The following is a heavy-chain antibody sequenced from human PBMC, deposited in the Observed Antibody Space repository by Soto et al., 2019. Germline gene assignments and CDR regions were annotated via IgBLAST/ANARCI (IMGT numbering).Heavy chain of an antibody. CDR2: ISSSSSTI. CDR1: GFTFSTYS. V-gene: IGHV3-48*02. Sequence: GGSLRLSCAASGFTFSTYSMNWVRQAPGKGLEWVSYISSSSSTIYYADSAKGRFTISRDNAKNSLYLQMNSLRDEDTAVYYCAREIPSRGAGWFDPWGQGTLVTVSS. J-gene: IGHJ5*02. D-gene: IGHD3-10*01. CDR3: AREIPSRGAGWFDP.